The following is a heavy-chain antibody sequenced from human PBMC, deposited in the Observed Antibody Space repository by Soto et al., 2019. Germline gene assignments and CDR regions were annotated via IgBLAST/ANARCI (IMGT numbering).Heavy chain of an antibody. CDR3: ARGQRFSDRYDP. V-gene: IGHV4-4*07. J-gene: IGHJ5*02. CDR2: VYSSGGT. CDR1: GGSLTSYY. Sequence: LSETMSLSRTVSGGSLTSYYWTWIRQPAGKGLEWIGQVYSSGGTHYNPAPKRRVTSSLDTANNQVSLRLLSVTDADTAVYVCARGQRFSDRYDPQGQGTLVTVSS. D-gene: IGHD3-3*01.